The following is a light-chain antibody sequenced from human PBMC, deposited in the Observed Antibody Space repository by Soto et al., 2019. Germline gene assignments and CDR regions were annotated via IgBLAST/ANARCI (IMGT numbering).Light chain of an antibody. J-gene: IGKJ4*01. CDR2: GAS. CDR3: QQYNNWPPLT. CDR1: QSVSSN. V-gene: IGKV3-15*01. Sequence: VMTQSPATLSVSPGERATLSCRASQSVSSNLAWYQQKPGQAPRLLIYGASTRATGIPARFSGSGSGTEFTLTISSLQSEDFAVYYCQQYNNWPPLTFGGGTKVAIK.